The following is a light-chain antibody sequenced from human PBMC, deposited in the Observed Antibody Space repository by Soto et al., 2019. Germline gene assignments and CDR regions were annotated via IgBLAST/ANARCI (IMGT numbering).Light chain of an antibody. CDR3: CSYAGSYTVL. CDR2: DVS. J-gene: IGLJ2*01. Sequence: QSVLTQPCSVSGSPGQSVTISCTGTSSDVGGYKYVSWYQQHPGKVPNLIIYDVSERPSGVPDRFSGSKSGNTASLSISGLQAEDEADYYCCSYAGSYTVLFGGGTQLTVL. V-gene: IGLV2-11*01. CDR1: SSDVGGYKY.